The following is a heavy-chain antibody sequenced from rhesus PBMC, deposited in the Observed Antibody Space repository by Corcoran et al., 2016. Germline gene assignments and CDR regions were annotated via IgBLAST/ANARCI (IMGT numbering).Heavy chain of an antibody. CDR2: INPRKGKT. V-gene: IGHV1S9*01. CDR1: GSTFTSYS. J-gene: IGHJ4*01. CDR3: ARPSGYSSSYCDY. D-gene: IGHD6-19*01. Sequence: QVQLVQSGAEVKKPVASVKLSCKASGSTFTSYSINWVRQAPAQVLDWIGVINPRKGKTGYAQKFQGRVTMTRDTSTSTAYMELNSLRSEDTAVYYCARPSGYSSSYCDYWGQGVLVTVSS.